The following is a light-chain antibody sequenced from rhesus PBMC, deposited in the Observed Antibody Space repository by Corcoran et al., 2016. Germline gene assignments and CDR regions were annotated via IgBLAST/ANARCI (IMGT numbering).Light chain of an antibody. J-gene: IGKJ3*01. CDR1: QGISSY. CDR2: YST. V-gene: IGKV1-25*01. CDR3: QQYNSLPFT. Sequence: DIQMTQSPSSLSASVGDRVTITCRASQGISSYLAWYQQKPGKAPKLLINYSTPLQSGVPSRFRGSGSGTEFTLTISSLQPEYFATYYCQQYNSLPFTFGPGTKLDIK.